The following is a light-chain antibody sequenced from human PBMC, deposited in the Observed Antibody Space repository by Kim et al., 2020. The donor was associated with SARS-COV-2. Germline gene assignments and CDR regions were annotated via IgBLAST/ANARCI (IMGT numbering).Light chain of an antibody. CDR1: SSNIGAGYD. CDR3: QSYDSSLTSV. V-gene: IGLV1-40*01. Sequence: QSVLTQPPSVSGAPGQRVTISCTGSSSNIGAGYDVHWYQQLPGTAHKLLIYDSSNRPSGVPDRFSGSKSDTSASLAITGLQTEDEADYYCQSYDSSLTSVFGTGTKVTVL. CDR2: DSS. J-gene: IGLJ1*01.